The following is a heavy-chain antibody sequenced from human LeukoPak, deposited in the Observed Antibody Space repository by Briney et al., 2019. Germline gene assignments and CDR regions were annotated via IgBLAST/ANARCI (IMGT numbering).Heavy chain of an antibody. J-gene: IGHJ6*02. CDR2: IRSKANSYAT. CDR1: GFTFSGSA. Sequence: PGGSLRLSCAASGFTFSGSAMHWVRQASGKGLKWVGRIRSKANSYATAYAASVKGRFTISRDDSKNTAYLQMNSLKTEDTAVYYCTRHKRYSSGWDNYYYYGMDVWGQGTTVTVSS. D-gene: IGHD6-19*01. CDR3: TRHKRYSSGWDNYYYYGMDV. V-gene: IGHV3-73*01.